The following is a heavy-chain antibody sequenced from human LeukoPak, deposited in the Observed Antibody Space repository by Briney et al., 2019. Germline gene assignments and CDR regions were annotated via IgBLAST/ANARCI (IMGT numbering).Heavy chain of an antibody. CDR1: EFTLSSFG. CDR2: IGTTTSTV. CDR3: ARDQGELGP. V-gene: IGHV3-48*04. D-gene: IGHD3-10*01. Sequence: GGSLRLSCAASEFTLSSFGMNWVRQAPGKGLEWVSYIGTTTSTVYYADSVKGRFTISRDNAKNSLYLQMNSLRAEDTAVYYCARDQGELGPWGQGTLVTVSS. J-gene: IGHJ5*02.